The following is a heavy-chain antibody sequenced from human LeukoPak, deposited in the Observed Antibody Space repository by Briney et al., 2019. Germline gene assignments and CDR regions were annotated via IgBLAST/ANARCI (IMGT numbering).Heavy chain of an antibody. V-gene: IGHV3-30*02. J-gene: IGHJ3*02. D-gene: IGHD3-10*01. CDR1: GFTFSSYG. CDR2: IRYDGSNK. CDR3: ARFTMVRGELDAFDI. Sequence: GGSLRLSCAASGFTFSSYGMHWVRQAPGKGLEWVAFIRYDGSNKYYADSVKGRFTISRDNSNNTLYLQMNSLRAEDTAVYYCARFTMVRGELDAFDIWGQGTMVTVSS.